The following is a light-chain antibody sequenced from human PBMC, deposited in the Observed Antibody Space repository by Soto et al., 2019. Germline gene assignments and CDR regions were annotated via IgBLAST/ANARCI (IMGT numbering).Light chain of an antibody. CDR2: AAS. V-gene: IGKV1-9*01. Sequence: DIQLTQSPSFLSASVGDKVTITCRASLGMSTYLAWYQQKPGKAPNLLIYAASTLQSGVPSRFSGSGSGTEFTLTISSLQPEDFATYYCQQVNTYTFGPGTKVDIK. CDR1: LGMSTY. J-gene: IGKJ3*01. CDR3: QQVNTYT.